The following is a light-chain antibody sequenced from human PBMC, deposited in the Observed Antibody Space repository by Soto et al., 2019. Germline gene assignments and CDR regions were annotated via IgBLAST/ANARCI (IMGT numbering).Light chain of an antibody. CDR2: EVN. Sequence: QSVLTQPPSASGSPGQSVTISCTGTSSDVGAYNYVSWYQQYPGKAPKRMIYEVNKRPSGVPDRFSGSKSGNTASLTVSGLQAEDEADYYCSSHAGSEVIFGGGTKLTVL. CDR1: SSDVGAYNY. CDR3: SSHAGSEVI. V-gene: IGLV2-8*01. J-gene: IGLJ2*01.